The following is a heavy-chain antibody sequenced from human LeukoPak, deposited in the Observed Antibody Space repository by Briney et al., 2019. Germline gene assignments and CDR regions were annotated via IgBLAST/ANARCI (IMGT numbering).Heavy chain of an antibody. CDR2: ISGCGGST. J-gene: IGHJ4*02. D-gene: IGHD3-9*01. Sequence: GGTLRLSCAASGFTFSSYGMSWVRQAPGKGLEWVSAISGCGGSTYYADSVKGRLTISKDNPKNTLYLQMNSLRAEDTAVYYCAKEGLLRYFDWLLGYFDYWGQGTLVTVSS. CDR3: AKEGLLRYFDWLLGYFDY. V-gene: IGHV3-23*01. CDR1: GFTFSSYG.